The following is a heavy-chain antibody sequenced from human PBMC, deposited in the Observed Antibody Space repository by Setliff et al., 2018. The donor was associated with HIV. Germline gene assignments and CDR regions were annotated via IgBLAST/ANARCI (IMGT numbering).Heavy chain of an antibody. CDR1: GGSISSGGYY. D-gene: IGHD2-2*01. CDR3: ARAFCSSASCYGGGDAFDI. V-gene: IGHV4-31*03. J-gene: IGHJ3*02. CDR2: IYYSGNT. Sequence: PSETLSLTCTVSGGSISSGGYYWSWIRQHPGRGLEWIGYIYYSGNTYYNPSLKSRLTISVDTSKNHLSLKLSSVTAADTAVYYCARAFCSSASCYGGGDAFDIWGQGTMVTVSS.